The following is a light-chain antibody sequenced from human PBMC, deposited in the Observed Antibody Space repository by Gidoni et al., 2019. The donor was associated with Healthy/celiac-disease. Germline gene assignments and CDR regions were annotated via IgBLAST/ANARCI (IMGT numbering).Light chain of an antibody. J-gene: IGKJ4*01. V-gene: IGKV3-11*01. CDR3: QQRSNWPPGLT. CDR2: DAS. Sequence: EIVLTQSPAPLSLSPGERATLSCRASPSVSSYLAWYQQKPGQAPRLLIYDASNRATGIPARFSGSGSGTDFTLTISSLEPEDFAVYYCQQRSNWPPGLTFGGGTKVEIK. CDR1: PSVSSY.